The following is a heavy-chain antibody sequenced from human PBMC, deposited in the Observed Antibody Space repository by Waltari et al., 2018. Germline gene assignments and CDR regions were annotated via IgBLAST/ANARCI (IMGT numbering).Heavy chain of an antibody. J-gene: IGHJ6*02. CDR3: ASDRVLYGLDV. D-gene: IGHD3-10*01. CDR2: ITRDGSGA. V-gene: IGHV3-74*01. CDR1: GFTLSTYW. Sequence: EEQLVESGGGLVQPGGSLRLSCAASGFTLSTYWMDWVRQAPGKGLVWVSRITRDGSGANYADSVKGRFTISRDNAKNTLYLQMNSLSAEDTAVYYCASDRVLYGLDVWGQGTTVTVSS.